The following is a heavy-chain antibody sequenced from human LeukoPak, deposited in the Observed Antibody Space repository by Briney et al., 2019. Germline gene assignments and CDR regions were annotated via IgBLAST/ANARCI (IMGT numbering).Heavy chain of an antibody. V-gene: IGHV3-23*01. CDR1: GFTFSSYA. J-gene: IGHJ6*04. CDR2: ISGSGGST. Sequence: GGSLRLSCAASGFTFSSYAMSWVRQAPGKGLEWVSAISGSGGSTYYADSVKGRFTISRDNSKNTLYLQMSSLRAEDTAVHYCASAADYYYYGMDVWGKGTTVTVSS. CDR3: ASAADYYYYGMDV. D-gene: IGHD6-13*01.